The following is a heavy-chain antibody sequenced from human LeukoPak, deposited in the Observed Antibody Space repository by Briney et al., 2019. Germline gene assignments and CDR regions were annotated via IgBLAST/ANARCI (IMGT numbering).Heavy chain of an antibody. CDR2: IIPIFGTA. CDR3: ARSFGAATNLHQLYYYYGMDV. V-gene: IGHV1-69*13. CDR1: GGTFSSYA. Sequence: ASVKVSCKASGGTFSSYANSWVRQAPGQGLEWMGGIIPIFGTANYAQKFQGRVTITADESTSTAYMELSSLRSEDTAVYYCARSFGAATNLHQLYYYYGMDVWGQGTTVTVSS. D-gene: IGHD2-2*01. J-gene: IGHJ6*02.